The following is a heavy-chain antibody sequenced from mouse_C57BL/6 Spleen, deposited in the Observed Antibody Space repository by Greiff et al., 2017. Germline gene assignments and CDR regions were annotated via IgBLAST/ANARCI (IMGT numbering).Heavy chain of an antibody. CDR3: AYYDYDAAY. CDR1: GYTFTSYW. V-gene: IGHV1-52*01. J-gene: IGHJ3*01. CDR2: IDPSDSET. D-gene: IGHD2-4*01. Sequence: VQLQQPGAELVRPGSSVKLSCKASGYTFTSYWMHWVKQRPIQGLEWIGNIDPSDSETHYNQKFKDKATFTVDKSSSTAYMQLSSLTSEDSAVYYCAYYDYDAAYWGQGTLVTVSA.